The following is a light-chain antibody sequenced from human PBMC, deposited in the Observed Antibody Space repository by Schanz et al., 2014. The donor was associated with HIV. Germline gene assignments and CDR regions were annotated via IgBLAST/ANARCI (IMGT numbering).Light chain of an antibody. Sequence: QLVLTQSPSASASLGASVKLTCTLSSGHSSYSVAWHQQQSEKGPRFLMKLNSDGSHRKGDGIPDRFSGSSSGSERFLIISSLQSEDEADYYCQTWGTGIWLFAGGTKLTVL. V-gene: IGLV4-69*01. CDR2: LNSDGSH. CDR3: QTWGTGIWL. CDR1: SGHSSYS. J-gene: IGLJ2*01.